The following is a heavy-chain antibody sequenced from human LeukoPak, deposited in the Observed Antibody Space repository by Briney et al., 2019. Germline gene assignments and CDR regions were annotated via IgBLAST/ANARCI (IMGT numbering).Heavy chain of an antibody. D-gene: IGHD2-2*01. V-gene: IGHV4-39*01. Sequence: KPSETLSLTCAVNGGFFSNYYWSWIRQPPGKGLEWIGSIYYSGSTYYNPSLKSRVTISVDTSKNQFSLKLSSVTAADTAVYYCARRSIVVVPAAIDYWGQGTLVTVSS. J-gene: IGHJ4*02. CDR3: ARRSIVVVPAAIDY. CDR1: GGFFSNYY. CDR2: IYYSGST.